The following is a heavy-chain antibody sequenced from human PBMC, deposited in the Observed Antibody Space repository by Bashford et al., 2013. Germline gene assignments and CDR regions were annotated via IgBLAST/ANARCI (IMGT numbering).Heavy chain of an antibody. CDR3: ARDPLLNRRGNWFDS. Sequence: ASVKVSCKASGYTFIRYYMHWVRQAPGQGLEWMGWINPGSGGTISAQKFQGRVTMTRDTSISTTYMELTNLRSDDTAIYYCARDPLLNRRGNWFDSWGQGTLVTVSS. J-gene: IGHJ5*01. CDR2: INPGSGGT. V-gene: IGHV1-2*02. CDR1: GYTFIRYY. D-gene: IGHD2/OR15-2a*01.